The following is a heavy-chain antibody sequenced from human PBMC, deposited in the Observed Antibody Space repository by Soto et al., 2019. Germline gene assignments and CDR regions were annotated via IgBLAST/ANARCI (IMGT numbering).Heavy chain of an antibody. CDR1: GGTFSSYA. V-gene: IGHV1-69*13. J-gene: IGHJ6*02. CDR2: IIPIFGTA. CDR3: ARGGGRWLQNYYYYGMDV. Sequence: ASVKVSCKASGGTFSSYAISWVRQAPGQGLEWMGGIIPIFGTANYAQKFQGRATITADESTSTAYMELSSLRSEDTAVYYCARGGGRWLQNYYYYGMDVWGQGTTVTVS. D-gene: IGHD3-16*01.